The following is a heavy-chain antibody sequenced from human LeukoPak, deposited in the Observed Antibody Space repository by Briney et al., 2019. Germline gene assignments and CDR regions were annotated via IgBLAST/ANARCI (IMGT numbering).Heavy chain of an antibody. CDR3: ARVDSIAYYFDY. Sequence: SETLSLTCTVSGGSISSYYWSWIRQPPGKGLEWIGYIYYSGSTNYNPSLKSRVTISVDTSKNQFSLKLSSVTAADTAVYYCARVDSIAYYFDYWGQGTLVTVSS. CDR1: GGSISSYY. D-gene: IGHD2-2*03. J-gene: IGHJ4*02. CDR2: IYYSGST. V-gene: IGHV4-59*01.